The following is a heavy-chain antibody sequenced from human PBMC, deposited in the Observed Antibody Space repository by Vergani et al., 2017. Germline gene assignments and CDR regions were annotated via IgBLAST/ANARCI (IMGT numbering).Heavy chain of an antibody. CDR1: GGSFSGYY. D-gene: IGHD2-15*01. Sequence: QVQLPQWGAGLLKPSETLSLTCAVYGGSFSGYYWSWIRQPPGKGLEWIGSIYYSGSTYYNPSRESRVTMSVDTSKSQFSLKLSSVTAADTAVYYCTRHWAVVAANNWFDPWGQGTLVTVSS. V-gene: IGHV4-34*01. J-gene: IGHJ5*02. CDR3: TRHWAVVAANNWFDP. CDR2: IYYSGST.